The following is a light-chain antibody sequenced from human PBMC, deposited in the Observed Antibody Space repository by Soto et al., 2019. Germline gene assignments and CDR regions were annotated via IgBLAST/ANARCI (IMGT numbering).Light chain of an antibody. J-gene: IGKJ1*01. CDR1: QSVSSSY. CDR3: QQSHSFPRT. CDR2: GAS. V-gene: IGKV3-20*01. Sequence: EIVLTQSPGTLSLSPGEGATLSCRASQSVSSSYIAWYQQRPGQTPSLLIYGASTRATGIPDRFSGSGSGTHFTLTISRLEPGDFAVYYCQQSHSFPRTFGQGTKVE.